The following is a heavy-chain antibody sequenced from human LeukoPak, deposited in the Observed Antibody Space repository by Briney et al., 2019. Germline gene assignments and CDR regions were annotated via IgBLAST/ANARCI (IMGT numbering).Heavy chain of an antibody. CDR2: IWYDGSNK. J-gene: IGHJ5*02. Sequence: GRSLRLSCAASGFTFSSYGMHWVRQAPGKGLEWVAVIWYDGSNKYYADSVKGRFTISRDNSKNTLYLQMNSLRAEDTAVYYCAKDSHQLLFYPSGWFDPWGQGTLVTVSS. V-gene: IGHV3-33*06. CDR1: GFTFSSYG. CDR3: AKDSHQLLFYPSGWFDP. D-gene: IGHD2-2*01.